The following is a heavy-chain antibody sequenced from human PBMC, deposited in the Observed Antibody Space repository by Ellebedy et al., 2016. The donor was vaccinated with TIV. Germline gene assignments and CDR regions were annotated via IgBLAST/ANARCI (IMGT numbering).Heavy chain of an antibody. J-gene: IGHJ4*02. CDR3: ARGEVLLDY. V-gene: IGHV1-18*04. D-gene: IGHD1-26*01. Sequence: GESLKISCKASGYRFTSHWITWVRQAPGQGLDWMGWIDPNDGRTNYAQKLQGRVTITTDTSTSTAYMELRSLRSEDTAVYYCARGEVLLDYWGQGTLVTVSS. CDR1: GYRFTSHW. CDR2: IDPNDGRT.